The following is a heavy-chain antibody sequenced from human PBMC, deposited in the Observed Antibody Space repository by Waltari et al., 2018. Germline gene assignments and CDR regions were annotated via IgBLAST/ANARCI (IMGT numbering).Heavy chain of an antibody. V-gene: IGHV1-2*02. J-gene: IGHJ5*02. Sequence: QVQLVQSGAEVKKPGASVKVSCKASGYTFTGYYMHWVRQAPGQGLEWMGWINPNSGGTNYAQKFQGRVTMTRDTSISTAYMELSRLRSDDTAVYYCARDGGGSSWHNNWFDPWGQGTLVTVSS. D-gene: IGHD6-13*01. CDR3: ARDGGGSSWHNNWFDP. CDR2: INPNSGGT. CDR1: GYTFTGYY.